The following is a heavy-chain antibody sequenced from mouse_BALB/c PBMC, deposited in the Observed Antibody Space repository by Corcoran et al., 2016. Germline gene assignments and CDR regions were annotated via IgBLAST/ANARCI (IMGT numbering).Heavy chain of an antibody. Sequence: QIQVVQSGPELKKTGETVKISCKDSGYTFTNYGMNWVKQAPGKGLKWMGWINTYTGEPTYADDFKGRFAFSLETSASTAYLQINNLKNEDTATYFCARFSYSVSSALCFDVWGAGTTVTVSS. CDR3: ARFSYSVSSALCFDV. CDR2: INTYTGEP. J-gene: IGHJ1*01. CDR1: GYTFTNYG. D-gene: IGHD1-1*01. V-gene: IGHV9-3-1*01.